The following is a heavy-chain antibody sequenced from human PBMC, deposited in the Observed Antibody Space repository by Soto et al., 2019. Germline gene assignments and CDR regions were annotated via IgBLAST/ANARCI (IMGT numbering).Heavy chain of an antibody. J-gene: IGHJ2*01. D-gene: IGHD3-3*01. Sequence: QVELVQSGTEVKKPGASVKIPCKASAYTFTDYAIHWLRQAPGHRLEWMGWINAGNGDTKYSQKFQGRVTITSDTSANTAYMGLTNLTSEDTALYFCARSVTIFGVVSDTPFDLWGRGSLVSVSS. CDR1: AYTFTDYA. V-gene: IGHV1-3*01. CDR2: INAGNGDT. CDR3: ARSVTIFGVVSDTPFDL.